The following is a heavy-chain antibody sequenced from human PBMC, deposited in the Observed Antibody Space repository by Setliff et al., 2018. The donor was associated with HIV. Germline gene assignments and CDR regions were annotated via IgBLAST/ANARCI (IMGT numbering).Heavy chain of an antibody. CDR3: AKSGRAQWLVPYHFDY. V-gene: IGHV3-23*01. D-gene: IGHD6-19*01. CDR2: ITGSDGRT. J-gene: IGHJ4*02. Sequence: PGGSLRLSCEASGFIFSRYAMSWVRQAPGKGLEWVSVITGSDGRTYYADSLKGRFTISRDNSKNTLYLQMNSLRAEDTAVYYCAKSGRAQWLVPYHFDYWGQGTLVTVSS. CDR1: GFIFSRYA.